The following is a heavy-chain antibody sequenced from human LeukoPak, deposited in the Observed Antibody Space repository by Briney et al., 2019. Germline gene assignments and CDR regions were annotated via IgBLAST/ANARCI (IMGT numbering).Heavy chain of an antibody. V-gene: IGHV1-46*01. D-gene: IGHD4-17*01. CDR2: INPSGGST. Sequence: ASVKVSCKASGYTFTSYYMHWVRQAPGQGLEWMGIINPSGGSTSYAQKFQGRVTMTTDTSTSTAYMELRSLRSDDTAVYYCARDEENYGFDYWGQGTLVTVSS. J-gene: IGHJ4*02. CDR1: GYTFTSYY. CDR3: ARDEENYGFDY.